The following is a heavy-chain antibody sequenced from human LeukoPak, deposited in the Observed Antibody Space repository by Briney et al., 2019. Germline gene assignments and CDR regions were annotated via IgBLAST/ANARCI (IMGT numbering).Heavy chain of an antibody. Sequence: ASVKVSCKASGYTFTSYDINWVRQATGQGLEWMGWMNPNNGDTGYAQKFQGRVTMTRSTSISTAYMELSSLRSEDTAVYYCARLASSSWPLYYYYGMDVWGQGTTVTVSS. D-gene: IGHD6-13*01. V-gene: IGHV1-8*01. J-gene: IGHJ6*02. CDR3: ARLASSSWPLYYYYGMDV. CDR2: MNPNNGDT. CDR1: GYTFTSYD.